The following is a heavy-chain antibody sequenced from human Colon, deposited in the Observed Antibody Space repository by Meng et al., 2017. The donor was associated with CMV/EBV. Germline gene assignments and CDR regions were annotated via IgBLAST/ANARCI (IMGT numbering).Heavy chain of an antibody. D-gene: IGHD3-10*01. J-gene: IGHJ4*02. CDR3: ARGGGTPIRGVLPFDF. CDR1: GGSFSPYY. CDR2: IDHTGST. Sequence: QVQLQQGGAGLLRPSETLSLTCALYGGSFSPYYWSWIRQSPGKGLEWIAEIDHTGSTNYNPSLKSRVTISIDTSNGHFSLNLTSATAADTAVYYCARGGGTPIRGVLPFDFWGQGTLVTVSS. V-gene: IGHV4-34*01.